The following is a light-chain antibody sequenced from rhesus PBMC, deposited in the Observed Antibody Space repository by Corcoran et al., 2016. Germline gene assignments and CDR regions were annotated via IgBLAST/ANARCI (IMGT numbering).Light chain of an antibody. CDR1: SSDIGGYKY. Sequence: QAALTQPRSVSGSPGQSVTISCTGTSSDIGGYKYVSWYQQHPGTAPKLMIYEVSLRPSGVSDRFSGSKSGNPASLTISRLQAEDEADYYCSSYAGSNTYIFGSGTRLTVL. V-gene: IGLV2-32*02. CDR3: SSYAGSNTYI. CDR2: EVS. J-gene: IGLJ1*01.